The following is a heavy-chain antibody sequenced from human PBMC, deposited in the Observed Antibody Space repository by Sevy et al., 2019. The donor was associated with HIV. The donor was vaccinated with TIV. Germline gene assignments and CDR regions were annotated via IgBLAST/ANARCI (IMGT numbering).Heavy chain of an antibody. CDR3: ASGDTTMITDLDY. Sequence: GGSLRLSCGASGFTFSNYAMSWVRQAPGKGPEWVSGINNGGSTYYADSVKGRFTISRDNSKKMVFLQTNGLKAEETAVYYCASGDTTMITDLDYWGQGALVTVSS. CDR2: INNGGST. CDR1: GFTFSNYA. J-gene: IGHJ4*02. V-gene: IGHV3-23*01. D-gene: IGHD5-18*01.